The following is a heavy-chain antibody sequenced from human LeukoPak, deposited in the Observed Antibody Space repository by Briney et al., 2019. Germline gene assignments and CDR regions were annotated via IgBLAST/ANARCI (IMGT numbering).Heavy chain of an antibody. CDR3: AGYCSGGSCYS. CDR1: GFTVSSNY. Sequence: GGSLRLSCAASGFTVSSNYMSWVRQAPGKVLEWVSVIYSGGSTYYADSVKGRVTISRDNSKNTLYLQMNSLRAEDTAVYYCAGYCSGGSCYSWGQGTLVTVSS. D-gene: IGHD2-15*01. J-gene: IGHJ4*02. CDR2: IYSGGST. V-gene: IGHV3-66*02.